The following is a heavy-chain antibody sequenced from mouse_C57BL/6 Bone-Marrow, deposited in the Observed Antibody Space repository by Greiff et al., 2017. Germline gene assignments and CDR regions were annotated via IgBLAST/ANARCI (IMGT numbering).Heavy chain of an antibody. V-gene: IGHV1-69*01. CDR3: ASPYYYGSNYWYFDV. Sequence: QVQLQQPGAELVMPGASVKLSCKASGYTFTSYWMHWVKQRPGQGLEWIGEIDPSDSYTNYNQKFKGKSTLTVDKSSSTAYLQLSSLTSEDSAVYYCASPYYYGSNYWYFDVWGTGTTVTVSS. J-gene: IGHJ1*03. CDR1: GYTFTSYW. CDR2: IDPSDSYT. D-gene: IGHD1-1*01.